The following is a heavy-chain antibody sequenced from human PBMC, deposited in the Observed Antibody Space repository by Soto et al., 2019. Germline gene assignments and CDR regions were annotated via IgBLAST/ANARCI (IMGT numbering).Heavy chain of an antibody. CDR2: IYPGDSDT. D-gene: IGHD6-13*01. Sequence: GESLKISCKGSGYSFTSYWIGWVRQMPGKGLECMGIIYPGDSDTRYTPSFQGQVTISADKSINTAYLQWSSLKASDTAMYYCARQQLVQSYYYYYYGMDVWGQGTTVTVSS. J-gene: IGHJ6*02. CDR1: GYSFTSYW. CDR3: ARQQLVQSYYYYYYGMDV. V-gene: IGHV5-51*01.